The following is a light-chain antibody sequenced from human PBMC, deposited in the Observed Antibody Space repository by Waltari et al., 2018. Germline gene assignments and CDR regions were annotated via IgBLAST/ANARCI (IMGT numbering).Light chain of an antibody. CDR2: LNNDGSH. Sequence: QPVLTQSPSASASLGASVKLTSTLSNGHSSYGNACNQQQQGKAHRYLMRLNNDGSHSKGDGIPDRSSGSSSRAQRYLTMSNLQSDDEADYYCQTWDSDIRLFGGGTRLTV. V-gene: IGLV4-69*02. CDR3: QTWDSDIRL. J-gene: IGLJ2*01. CDR1: NGHSSYG.